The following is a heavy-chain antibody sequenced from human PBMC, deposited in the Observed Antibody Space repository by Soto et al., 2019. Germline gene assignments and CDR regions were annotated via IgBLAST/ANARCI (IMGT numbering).Heavy chain of an antibody. CDR1: GFTFNNYD. V-gene: IGHV3-13*01. CDR3: ARDSGYDLTQPGMDV. Sequence: GSLRLSFAASGFTFNNYDMHWVRQATGKGLEWVAVIGAAGDTHYPGSVKGRFTISRENGKNSVYLQMNSLRAGDTAIYYCARDSGYDLTQPGMDVWGQGTTVTVSS. J-gene: IGHJ6*02. D-gene: IGHD5-12*01. CDR2: IGAAGDT.